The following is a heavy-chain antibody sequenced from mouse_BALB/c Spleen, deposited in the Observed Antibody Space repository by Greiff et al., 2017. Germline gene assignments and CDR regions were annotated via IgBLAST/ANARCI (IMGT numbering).Heavy chain of an antibody. CDR2: IHYSGST. Sequence: EVKVVESGPDLVKPSQSLSLTCTVTGYSITSCYSWHWIRQFPGNKLEWMGYIHYSGSTNYNPSLKSRISITRDTSKNQFFLQLNSVTTEDTATYYCERPHMITSGAWFAYWGQGTLVTVSA. D-gene: IGHD2-4*01. J-gene: IGHJ3*01. V-gene: IGHV3-1*02. CDR3: ERPHMITSGAWFAY. CDR1: GYSITSCYS.